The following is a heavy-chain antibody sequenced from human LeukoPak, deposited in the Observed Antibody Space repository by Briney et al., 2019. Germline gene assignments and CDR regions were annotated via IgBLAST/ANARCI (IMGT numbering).Heavy chain of an antibody. Sequence: ASVKVSCKASGYTFTGYYMHWVRQAPGQGLEWMGWINPNSGGTNYAQKFQGRVTMTRDTSISTAYMELSRLRSDDTAVYYCARAEYDFWSGYYTNPQLNFDYWGQGTLVTVSS. CDR1: GYTFTGYY. CDR3: ARAEYDFWSGYYTNPQLNFDY. V-gene: IGHV1-2*02. D-gene: IGHD3-3*01. CDR2: INPNSGGT. J-gene: IGHJ4*02.